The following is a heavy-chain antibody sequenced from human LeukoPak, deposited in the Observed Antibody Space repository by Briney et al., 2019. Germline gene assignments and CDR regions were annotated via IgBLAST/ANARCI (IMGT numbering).Heavy chain of an antibody. J-gene: IGHJ5*02. CDR3: ARGAVYYGSGSARFDP. CDR1: GGTFSSYA. Sequence: GSVKVSCKASGGTFSSYAINWVRQATGQGLEWMGWMNPNSGNTGYAQKFQGRVTMTRNTSISTAYMELSSLRSEDTAVYYCARGAVYYGSGSARFDPWGQGTLVTVSS. V-gene: IGHV1-8*02. D-gene: IGHD3-10*01. CDR2: MNPNSGNT.